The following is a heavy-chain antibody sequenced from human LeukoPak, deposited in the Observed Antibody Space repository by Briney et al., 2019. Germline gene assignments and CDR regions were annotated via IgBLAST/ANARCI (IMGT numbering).Heavy chain of an antibody. CDR1: GFTFSSYS. CDR3: ARGQWRIPDYYGMDV. Sequence: TGGSLRLSCAASGFTFSSYSMNWVRQAPGKGLEWVSSISSSSSYIYYADSVKGRFTISRDNAKNSLYLQMNSLRAEDTAVYYCARGQWRIPDYYGMDVWGQGTTVTVSS. V-gene: IGHV3-21*01. D-gene: IGHD6-19*01. CDR2: ISSSSSYI. J-gene: IGHJ6*02.